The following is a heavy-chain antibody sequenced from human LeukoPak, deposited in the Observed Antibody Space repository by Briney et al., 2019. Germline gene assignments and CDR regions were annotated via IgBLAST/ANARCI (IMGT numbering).Heavy chain of an antibody. V-gene: IGHV3-21*01. J-gene: IGHJ4*02. CDR3: VRSLRLGELSPRPDFDY. Sequence: PGGSLRLSCAASGFTFSDYYMNWVRQAPGKGLEWVSSISSSSSYIYYADSVKGRFTISRDNAKNSLYLQMNSLRAEDTAVYYSVRSLRLGELSPRPDFDYWGQGTLVTVSS. CDR2: ISSSSSYI. CDR1: GFTFSDYY. D-gene: IGHD3-16*02.